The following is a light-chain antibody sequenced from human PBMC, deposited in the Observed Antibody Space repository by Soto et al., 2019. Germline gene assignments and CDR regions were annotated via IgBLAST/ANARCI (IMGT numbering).Light chain of an antibody. J-gene: IGKJ1*01. CDR1: QGVNRW. Sequence: DIQMTQSPSSVAASVGDRVTLTCRASQGVNRWLAWYQRKPGKAPKVLIYAASSLQSGVPSRFSGSGSGTDFTLTISSLQPEDFATYYCQQTNSFPRTFGQGTKVDIK. V-gene: IGKV1-12*01. CDR3: QQTNSFPRT. CDR2: AAS.